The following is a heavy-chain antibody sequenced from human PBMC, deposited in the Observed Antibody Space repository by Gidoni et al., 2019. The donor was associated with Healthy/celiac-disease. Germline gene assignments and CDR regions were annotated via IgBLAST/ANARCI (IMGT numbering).Heavy chain of an antibody. CDR3: ARDNSGELATWFDP. D-gene: IGHD7-27*01. V-gene: IGHV1-18*04. Sequence: QVQLVQSGADVQNPGASVKVSCKASGYTCTSYGISWVRQAPGQGLEWMEWISAYNGNTNYAQKLQGRVTMTTDTSTSTAYMELRSLRSDDTAVYYCARDNSGELATWFDPWGQGTLVTVSS. CDR2: ISAYNGNT. J-gene: IGHJ5*02. CDR1: GYTCTSYG.